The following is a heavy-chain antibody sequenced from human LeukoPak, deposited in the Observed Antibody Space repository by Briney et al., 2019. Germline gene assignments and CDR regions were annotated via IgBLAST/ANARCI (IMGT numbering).Heavy chain of an antibody. CDR3: ARGLLWFGELIPTAFDI. D-gene: IGHD3-10*01. CDR1: GGSFSGYY. V-gene: IGHV4-34*01. Sequence: SETLSLTCAVYGGSFSGYYWSWIRQPPGKGLEWIGEINHSGSTNYNPSLKSRVTISVDTSKNQFSLKLSSVTAADTAVYYCARGLLWFGELIPTAFDIWGQGTMVTVSS. J-gene: IGHJ3*02. CDR2: INHSGST.